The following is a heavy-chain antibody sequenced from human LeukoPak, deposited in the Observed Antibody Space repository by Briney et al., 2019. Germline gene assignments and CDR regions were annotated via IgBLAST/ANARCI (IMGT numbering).Heavy chain of an antibody. V-gene: IGHV3-74*01. CDR3: AGGRDSTQLYFDS. CDR2: IDSDGNRI. Sequence: GGSLRLSCAASGFTFSSYAMSWVRQAPGQGLVWVSRIDSDGNRISYVDSVKGRFTISRDNAKNTLYLQMNSLRAEDTAVYYCAGGRDSTQLYFDSWGQGTLVTVSS. CDR1: GFTFSSYA. D-gene: IGHD2-15*01. J-gene: IGHJ4*02.